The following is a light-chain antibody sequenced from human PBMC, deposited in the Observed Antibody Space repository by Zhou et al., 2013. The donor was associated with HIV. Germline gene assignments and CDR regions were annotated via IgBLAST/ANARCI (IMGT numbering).Light chain of an antibody. V-gene: IGKV3D-15*01. J-gene: IGKJ4*01. Sequence: EVLMTQSPVTLSVSPGGRATLSCRASQSVDTYLAWYQQRPGQPPRLLIYVASTRATGIPDRFSGSGSGTDFTLTISRLESEDFAFYYCLQYASTPFTFGGGTTVEIK. CDR3: LQYASTPFT. CDR1: QSVDTY. CDR2: VAS.